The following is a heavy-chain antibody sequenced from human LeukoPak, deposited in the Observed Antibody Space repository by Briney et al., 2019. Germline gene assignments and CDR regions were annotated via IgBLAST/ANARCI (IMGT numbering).Heavy chain of an antibody. CDR2: IYHSGSN. D-gene: IGHD5-12*01. CDR1: GGSISSGGYY. Sequence: SETLSLTCTVSGGSISSGGYYWSWIRQPPGKGLEWIGYIYHSGSNYYNPSLKSRVTISVDRSKNQFSLKLSSVTAADTAVYYCAATRGGYDYSFDHWGQGTLVTVSS. CDR3: AATRGGYDYSFDH. J-gene: IGHJ4*02. V-gene: IGHV4-30-2*01.